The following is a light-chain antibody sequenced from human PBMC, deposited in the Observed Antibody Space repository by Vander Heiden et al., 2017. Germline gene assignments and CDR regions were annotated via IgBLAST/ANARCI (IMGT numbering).Light chain of an antibody. CDR2: GNS. J-gene: IGLJ2*01. Sequence: SVLTQPPSVSGAPGQRVTISCTGSSSNIGAGYDVHWYQQLPGTAPNLLIYGNSNRHSGGPDRFSGSKSGTSASLAITGLQAEDEADYYCQSYDSSLSGYVVFGGGTKLTVL. V-gene: IGLV1-40*01. CDR1: SSNIGAGYD. CDR3: QSYDSSLSGYVV.